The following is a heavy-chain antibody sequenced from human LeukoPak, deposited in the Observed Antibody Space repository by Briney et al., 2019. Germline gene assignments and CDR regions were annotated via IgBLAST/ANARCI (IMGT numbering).Heavy chain of an antibody. CDR1: GGSISSADYY. Sequence: PSETLSLTCTVSGGSISSADYYWSWIRQPPGKGLERIAYIYYSGSTYYNPSLKSRVTISIDTSKNQFSLKLSSVTAADTAVYYCARQGYCSGGSCYSPDRFDYWGQGTLVTVSS. D-gene: IGHD2-15*01. V-gene: IGHV4-30-4*08. J-gene: IGHJ4*02. CDR3: ARQGYCSGGSCYSPDRFDY. CDR2: IYYSGST.